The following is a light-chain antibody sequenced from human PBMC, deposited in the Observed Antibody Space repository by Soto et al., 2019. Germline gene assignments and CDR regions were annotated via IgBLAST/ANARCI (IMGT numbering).Light chain of an antibody. CDR3: QQYNNWPT. V-gene: IGKV3-20*01. J-gene: IGKJ5*01. CDR1: QSLISGY. CDR2: GAS. Sequence: EIVLTQSPGTLSLSPGERATRSCRASQSLISGYLAWYQQKPGQAPRLLIYGASRRATGIPARFSGSGPGTDFTLTISSLEPEDFAVYYCQQYNNWPTFGQGTRLEIK.